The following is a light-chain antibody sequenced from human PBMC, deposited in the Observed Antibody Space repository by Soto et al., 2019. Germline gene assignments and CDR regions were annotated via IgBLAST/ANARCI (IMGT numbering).Light chain of an antibody. CDR2: DVS. Sequence: SALTQPASVSGSPGPSINISCTGSSSDVGGYDYVSWYQHHPGKAPKLMIHDVSNRSSGVSNRFSGSKSGNTASLTISGLQAEDEADYYCSSYTSSSTPYVFGTGTKVTVL. CDR1: SSDVGGYDY. V-gene: IGLV2-14*03. J-gene: IGLJ1*01. CDR3: SSYTSSSTPYV.